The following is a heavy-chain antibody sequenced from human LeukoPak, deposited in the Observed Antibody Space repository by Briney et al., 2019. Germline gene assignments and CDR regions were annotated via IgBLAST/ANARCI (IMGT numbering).Heavy chain of an antibody. D-gene: IGHD6-19*01. J-gene: IGHJ4*02. CDR1: GYTFTSYA. Sequence: EASVKVSCKASGYTFTSYAMHWVRQAPGQRLEWMGWINAGNGNTEYSQKFQGRVTITRDTSASTAYMELSSLRSEDTAVYYCARSSPYSSGWSFVLYNPGYFDYWGQGTLVTVSS. CDR2: INAGNGNT. CDR3: ARSSPYSSGWSFVLYNPGYFDY. V-gene: IGHV1-3*01.